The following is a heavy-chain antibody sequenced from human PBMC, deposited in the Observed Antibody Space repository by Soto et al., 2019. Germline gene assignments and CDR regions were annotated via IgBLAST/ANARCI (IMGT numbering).Heavy chain of an antibody. CDR3: ATVPYTMVRDTDPGYFDY. Sequence: ASVKVSCKVSGYTLTELSMHWVRQAPGKGLEWMGGFDPEDGETIYAQKFQGRVTMTEDTSTDTAYMELSSLRSEDTAVYYCATVPYTMVRDTDPGYFDYWGQGTLVTVSS. J-gene: IGHJ4*02. D-gene: IGHD3-10*01. V-gene: IGHV1-24*01. CDR1: GYTLTELS. CDR2: FDPEDGET.